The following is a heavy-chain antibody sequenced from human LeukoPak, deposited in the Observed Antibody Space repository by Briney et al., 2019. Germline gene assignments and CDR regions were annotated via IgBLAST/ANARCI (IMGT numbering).Heavy chain of an antibody. D-gene: IGHD1-26*01. Sequence: PGGSLRLSCAASGFTFSSYEMNWVRQAPGKGLAWVAFIRYDGSNKYYADSVKGRFTISRDNSKNTLYLQMNSLRAEDTAVYYCAKGGWDFDYWGQGTLVTVSS. V-gene: IGHV3-30*02. CDR1: GFTFSSYE. J-gene: IGHJ4*02. CDR3: AKGGWDFDY. CDR2: IRYDGSNK.